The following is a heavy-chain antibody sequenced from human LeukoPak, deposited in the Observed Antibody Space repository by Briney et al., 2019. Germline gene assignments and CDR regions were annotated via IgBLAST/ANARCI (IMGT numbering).Heavy chain of an antibody. CDR1: GFTFSSYW. D-gene: IGHD1-26*01. CDR3: AGVQGGSYLFDY. CDR2: IDSDGSTT. J-gene: IGHJ4*02. Sequence: GGSLRLSCAASGFTFSSYWMHWVRQAPGKGLVWVSRIDSDGSTTDYADSVEGRFTISRDNAKNTLYLQMNSLRAEDTAVYYCAGVQGGSYLFDYWGQGTLVTVSS. V-gene: IGHV3-74*01.